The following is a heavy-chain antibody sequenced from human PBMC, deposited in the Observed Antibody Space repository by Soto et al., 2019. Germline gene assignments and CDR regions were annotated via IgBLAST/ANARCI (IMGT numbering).Heavy chain of an antibody. CDR1: GGSISSSY. J-gene: IGHJ5*02. D-gene: IGHD3-9*01. CDR2: VFYTGST. CDR3: ARHPIRYYVFLTGQTVYPGYKGIDP. V-gene: IGHV4-59*08. Sequence: SETLSLTCPVSGGSISSSYLSWIRQTTRKGLEWIGYVFYTGSTNYNPFLNSRVTISIDTSKSQFSLKLSSVTAADTAVDYCARHPIRYYVFLTGQTVYPGYKGIDPWGQGTLVTVSS.